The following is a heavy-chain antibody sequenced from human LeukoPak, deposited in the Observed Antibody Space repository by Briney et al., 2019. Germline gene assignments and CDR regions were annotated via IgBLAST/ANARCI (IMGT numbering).Heavy chain of an antibody. Sequence: ASVKVSCKASGYTFSSYGISWVRQAPGQGLEWVGWISAYNGNTNYAQKLQGRVTMTTDTSTSTSYMELTSLRADDTAVYYGARDHGEYGRNADYWGQGTLVTVSS. CDR2: ISAYNGNT. D-gene: IGHD3-10*01. CDR1: GYTFSSYG. CDR3: ARDHGEYGRNADY. V-gene: IGHV1-18*04. J-gene: IGHJ4*02.